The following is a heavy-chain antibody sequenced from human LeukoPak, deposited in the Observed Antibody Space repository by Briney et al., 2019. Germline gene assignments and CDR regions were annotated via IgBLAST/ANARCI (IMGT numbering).Heavy chain of an antibody. CDR2: ISGPGGTT. V-gene: IGHV3-23*01. CDR1: GFTFSTHA. J-gene: IGHJ4*02. D-gene: IGHD6-19*01. Sequence: GGSLRLSCVVSGFTFSTHAMTWVRQAPGKGLERVSDISGPGGTTYYAASVKGRFTISRDNSKNTLYLQMNSLRAEDTAVYYCAKDGYSSGWYDYWGQGTLVTVSS. CDR3: AKDGYSSGWYDY.